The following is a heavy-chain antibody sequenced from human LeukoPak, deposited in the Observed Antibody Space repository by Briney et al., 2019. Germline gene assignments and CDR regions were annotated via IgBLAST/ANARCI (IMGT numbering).Heavy chain of an antibody. V-gene: IGHV3-30-3*01. D-gene: IGHD3-22*01. Sequence: PGGSLRLSCAASGFTFSNYAMHWVRQAPDKGLEWVAVISYDGSTKYYADSVKGRFTISRDNSKNTLYLQMNSLRAEDTAVYYCAREVGYDSSGGLDYWGQGTLVTVSS. CDR1: GFTFSNYA. CDR3: AREVGYDSSGGLDY. J-gene: IGHJ4*02. CDR2: ISYDGSTK.